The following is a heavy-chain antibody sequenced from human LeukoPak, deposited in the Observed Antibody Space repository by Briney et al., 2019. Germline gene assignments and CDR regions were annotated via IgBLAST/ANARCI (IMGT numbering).Heavy chain of an antibody. CDR3: ARDVTRDSSSWYVLGMDV. J-gene: IGHJ6*02. V-gene: IGHV4-31*03. D-gene: IGHD6-13*01. CDR2: IYYSGST. Sequence: SETLSLTCTVSGGSISSGGYYWSWIRQHPGKGLEWIGYIYYSGSTYYNLSLKSRVTISVDTSKNQFSLKLSSVTAADTAVYYCARDVTRDSSSWYVLGMDVWGQGTTVTVSS. CDR1: GGSISSGGYY.